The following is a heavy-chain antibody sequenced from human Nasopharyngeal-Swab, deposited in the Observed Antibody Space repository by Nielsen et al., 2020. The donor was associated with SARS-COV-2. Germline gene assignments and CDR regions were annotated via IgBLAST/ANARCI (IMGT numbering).Heavy chain of an antibody. CDR1: GFTFSSYD. D-gene: IGHD6-19*01. V-gene: IGHV3-13*01. J-gene: IGHJ4*02. CDR3: ARVGQWLGELDY. Sequence: GESLKISCAASGFTFSSYDMHWVRQATGKGLEWVSAIGTAGDTYYPGSVKGRFTISRENAKNSLYLQMNSLRAGDMAVYYCARVGQWLGELDYWGQGTLVTVSS. CDR2: IGTAGDT.